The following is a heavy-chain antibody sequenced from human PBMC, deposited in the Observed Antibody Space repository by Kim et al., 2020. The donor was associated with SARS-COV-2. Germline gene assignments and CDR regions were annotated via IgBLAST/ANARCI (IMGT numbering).Heavy chain of an antibody. J-gene: IGHJ6*03. CDR1: GYTFTSYD. CDR3: ARAVRGSGFGVVIIRAYYMDV. CDR2: MNPNRGNT. D-gene: IGHD3-3*01. Sequence: ASVKVSCKASGYTFTSYDINWVRQATGQGLEWMGWMNPNRGNTGYAQKFQGRVTMTRNTSISTAYMELSSLRSEDTAVYYCARAVRGSGFGVVIIRAYYMDVWGKGNTVTVSS. V-gene: IGHV1-8*01.